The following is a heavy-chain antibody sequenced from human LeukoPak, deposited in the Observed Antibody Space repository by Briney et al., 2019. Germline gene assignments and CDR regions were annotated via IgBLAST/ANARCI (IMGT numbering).Heavy chain of an antibody. Sequence: GGSLRLSCAASGFTVSSNYMSWVRQAPGKGLDWVSVIFSGRNTYYADSMKGRFTISTDNSKNTLDLQMNSLRAEDTAVYYCARTVPGYCSGGSCLGYWGQGTLVTVSS. V-gene: IGHV3-66*01. J-gene: IGHJ4*02. CDR3: ARTVPGYCSGGSCLGY. D-gene: IGHD2-15*01. CDR1: GFTVSSNY. CDR2: IFSGRNT.